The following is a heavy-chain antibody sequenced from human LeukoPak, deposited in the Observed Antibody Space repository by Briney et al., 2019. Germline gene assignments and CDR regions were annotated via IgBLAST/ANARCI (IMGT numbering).Heavy chain of an antibody. J-gene: IGHJ1*01. CDR2: VSHDGRIK. D-gene: IGHD2-2*01. Sequence: GGSLRLSCAASGFTLRNYGMQWVRQSPGKGLEWLAVVSHDGRIKIYADSVKGRFTISRDNSKNTVELEMFSLRTEDTAVYYCAKEPNSFTSGWYFQDWGQGALVIVSS. CDR1: GFTLRNYG. CDR3: AKEPNSFTSGWYFQD. V-gene: IGHV3-30*18.